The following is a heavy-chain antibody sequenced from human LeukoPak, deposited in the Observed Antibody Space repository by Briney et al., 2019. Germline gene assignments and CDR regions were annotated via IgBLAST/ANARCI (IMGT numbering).Heavy chain of an antibody. CDR3: ARDGIAAAKDY. CDR1: GGSFSGYY. V-gene: IGHV4-59*01. D-gene: IGHD6-13*01. CDR2: IYYSGTT. J-gene: IGHJ4*02. Sequence: SETLSLTCAVYGGSFSGYYWSWIRQPPGKGLEWIGYIYYSGTTNYNPSLKSRVTISIDTSKNQFSLKLSSVTAADTAVYYCARDGIAAAKDYWGQGTLVTVSS.